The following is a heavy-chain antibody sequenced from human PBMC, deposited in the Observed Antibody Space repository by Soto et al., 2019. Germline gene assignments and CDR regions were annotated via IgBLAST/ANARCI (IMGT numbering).Heavy chain of an antibody. CDR1: GFTFSSYS. CDR3: ARERAMSTTQKSNYYGMDV. V-gene: IGHV3-48*02. J-gene: IGHJ6*02. Sequence: GGSLRLSCAASGFTFSSYSMNWVRQAPGKGLEWVSYISSSSSTIYYADSVKGRFTISRDNAKNSLYLQMNSLRDEDTAVYYCARERAMSTTQKSNYYGMDVWGQGTTVTVSS. CDR2: ISSSSSTI.